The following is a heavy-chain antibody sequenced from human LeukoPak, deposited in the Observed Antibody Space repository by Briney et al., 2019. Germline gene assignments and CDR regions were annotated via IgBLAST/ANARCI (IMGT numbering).Heavy chain of an antibody. CDR3: GKHRPLSSVYDAFDI. V-gene: IGHV4-38-2*01. D-gene: IGHD3-22*01. J-gene: IGHJ3*02. Sequence: PSETLSLTCAVSGYSISSGYYWGWIRQPPGKGLEWIGSIYHSGSTYYNPSLKSRVTISVDTSKNQFSLKLSSVTAADTAVYYCGKHRPLSSVYDAFDIWGKGTMVTVSS. CDR2: IYHSGST. CDR1: GYSISSGYY.